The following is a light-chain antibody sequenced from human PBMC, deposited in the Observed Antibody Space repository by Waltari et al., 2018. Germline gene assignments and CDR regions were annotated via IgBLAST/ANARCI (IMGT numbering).Light chain of an antibody. CDR1: QSVLYSSNNKNY. CDR2: WAS. V-gene: IGKV4-1*01. CDR3: QQYYSAPYT. Sequence: DIVMTKSPDSLAASLGERATNNCKSSQSVLYSSNNKNYLAWYQQKPGQPPKLLIYWASTRESGVPDQFSGSGSGTDFTLTISSLQAEDVAVYYCQQYYSAPYTFGQGTKLEIK. J-gene: IGKJ2*01.